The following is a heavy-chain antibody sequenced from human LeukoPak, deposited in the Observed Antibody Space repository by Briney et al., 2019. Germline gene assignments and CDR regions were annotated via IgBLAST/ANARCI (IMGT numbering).Heavy chain of an antibody. Sequence: SETLSLTCTVSGGSISSYYWSWIRQPPGKGLEWIGYIYYSGSTNYNPSLKSRVTISVDTSKNQFSLKLSSVTAADTAVYCCARHVGAYYDILTGYYKLRAFGIWGQGTMVTVSS. V-gene: IGHV4-59*08. CDR1: GGSISSYY. CDR2: IYYSGST. CDR3: ARHVGAYYDILTGYYKLRAFGI. D-gene: IGHD3-9*01. J-gene: IGHJ3*02.